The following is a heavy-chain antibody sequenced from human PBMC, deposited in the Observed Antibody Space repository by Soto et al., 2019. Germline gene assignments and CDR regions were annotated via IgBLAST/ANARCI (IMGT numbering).Heavy chain of an antibody. CDR1: GFTFSSYS. CDR2: ISSSSSYI. J-gene: IGHJ4*02. Sequence: GGSLRLSCAASGFTFSSYSMNWVRQAPGKGLEWVSSISSSSSYIYYADSVKGRFTISRDNAKNSLYLQMNSLRAEDTAVYYCARDAYGDHRVPFDYWGQGTLVTVSS. CDR3: ARDAYGDHRVPFDY. V-gene: IGHV3-21*01. D-gene: IGHD4-17*01.